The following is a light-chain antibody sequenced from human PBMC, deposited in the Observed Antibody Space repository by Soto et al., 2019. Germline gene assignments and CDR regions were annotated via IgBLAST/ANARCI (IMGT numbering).Light chain of an antibody. V-gene: IGKV2-28*01. Sequence: LTQSPLSLPVRPGEPASISCRSSQSLLYNNTYNYLDWYVQKPGQSPQILIYFGSNRAPGVPDRFSGSGSGTDFTLKINRVEAEDVGTYYCMQALQSLTFGQGTRLEIK. CDR3: MQALQSLT. J-gene: IGKJ5*01. CDR1: QSLLYNNTYNY. CDR2: FGS.